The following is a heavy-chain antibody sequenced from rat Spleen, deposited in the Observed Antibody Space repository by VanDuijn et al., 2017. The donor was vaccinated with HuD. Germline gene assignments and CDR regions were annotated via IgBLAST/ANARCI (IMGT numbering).Heavy chain of an antibody. CDR2: ITNSAGST. CDR1: GFTFKNYW. Sequence: EVQLVESGGGLVQPGRSLKLSCVASGFTFKNYWMTWIRQAPGKGLEWVASITNSAGSTYYRDSVKGRFTISRDNAKSTLYLQMDSLRSEDTATYYCTTVVGDSYWYFDFWGPGTMVTVSS. D-gene: IGHD4-2*01. V-gene: IGHV5-31*01. CDR3: TTVVGDSYWYFDF. J-gene: IGHJ1*01.